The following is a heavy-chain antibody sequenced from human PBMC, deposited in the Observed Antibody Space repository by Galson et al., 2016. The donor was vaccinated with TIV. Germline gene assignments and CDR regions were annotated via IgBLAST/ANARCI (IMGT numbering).Heavy chain of an antibody. CDR1: GFSFSIYN. D-gene: IGHD5-24*01. CDR2: ISTTSSLI. J-gene: IGHJ4*02. CDR3: AREGRDGYNPYFDS. Sequence: SLRLSCAASGFSFSIYNMNWVRQAPGKGLEWISYISTTSSLIYYADSVRGRFTISRDNDNSSLYLQMNSLRAEDTALYYSAREGRDGYNPYFDSWGQGTLVTVSS. V-gene: IGHV3-48*01.